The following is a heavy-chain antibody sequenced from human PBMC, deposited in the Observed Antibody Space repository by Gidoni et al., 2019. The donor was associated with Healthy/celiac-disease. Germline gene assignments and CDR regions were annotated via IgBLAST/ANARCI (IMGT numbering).Heavy chain of an antibody. CDR2: IYTSGST. Sequence: QVQLQVPGPGLVKPSQTLSLTCTVPGGSLSRGSYYWSWIRPPSGKGLEWIGRIYTSGSTNYNPSLKSRVTISVDTSKNQFSLKLSSVTAADTAVYYCARDREGPYYYDSSGSAGYYYYYGMDVWGQGTTVTVSS. CDR3: ARDREGPYYYDSSGSAGYYYYYGMDV. J-gene: IGHJ6*02. V-gene: IGHV4-61*02. D-gene: IGHD3-22*01. CDR1: GGSLSRGSYY.